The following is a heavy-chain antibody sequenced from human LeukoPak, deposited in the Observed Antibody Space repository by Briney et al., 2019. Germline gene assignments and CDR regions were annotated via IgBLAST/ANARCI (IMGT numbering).Heavy chain of an antibody. CDR3: AKDGDYYDSSGYYQPYYYYYMDV. Sequence: GGSLRLSCAASGFTFSSYGMHWVRRAPGKGLEWVAFIRYDGSNKYYADSVKGRFTISRDNSKNTLYLQMNSLRAEDTAVYYCAKDGDYYDSSGYYQPYYYYYMDVWGKGATVTISS. CDR2: IRYDGSNK. V-gene: IGHV3-30*02. J-gene: IGHJ6*03. CDR1: GFTFSSYG. D-gene: IGHD3-22*01.